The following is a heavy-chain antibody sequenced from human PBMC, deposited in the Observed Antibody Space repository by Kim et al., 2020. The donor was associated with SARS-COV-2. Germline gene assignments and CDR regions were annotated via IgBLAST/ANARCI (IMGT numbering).Heavy chain of an antibody. D-gene: IGHD3-22*01. J-gene: IGHJ5*02. CDR3: ASLYYYDSSGSA. CDR2: ICGSSNYI. Sequence: GGSLRLSCVASGFTLSSYSMHWVRQAPGKGLEWVSSICGSSNYISYADSVKGRFTVSRDNAKNSLYLQMNSLRAEDTAVYYCASLYYYDSSGSAWGQGTPVTVSS. V-gene: IGHV3-21*01. CDR1: GFTLSSYS.